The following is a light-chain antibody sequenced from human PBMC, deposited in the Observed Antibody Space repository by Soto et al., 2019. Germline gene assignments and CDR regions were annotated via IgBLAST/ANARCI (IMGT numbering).Light chain of an antibody. CDR2: DVT. CDR1: SSDVGGYNY. J-gene: IGLJ2*01. Sequence: QSALTQPASVSGSPGQSISISCTGTSSDVGGYNYVSWYQQHPGKAPKLMIYDVTNRPSGISSRFSGSKSGNTASLTISGLQDEDEADYYCSSYTRSSTVVFGGGTKLTVL. CDR3: SSYTRSSTVV. V-gene: IGLV2-14*01.